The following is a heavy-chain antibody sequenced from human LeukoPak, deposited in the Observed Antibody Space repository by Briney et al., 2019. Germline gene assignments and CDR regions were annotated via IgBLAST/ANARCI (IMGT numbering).Heavy chain of an antibody. CDR3: ARGTYRHDY. CDR2: ISDSGSDI. V-gene: IGHV3-21*05. CDR1: GFTFSSYA. Sequence: KAGGSLRLSCAASGFTFSSYAMNWIRQAPGKGLEWVSYISDSGSDIYYADSVKGRFTISRDNAENSLFLQMSSLRAEDTAVYYCARGTYRHDYWGQGTLVTVSS. J-gene: IGHJ4*02.